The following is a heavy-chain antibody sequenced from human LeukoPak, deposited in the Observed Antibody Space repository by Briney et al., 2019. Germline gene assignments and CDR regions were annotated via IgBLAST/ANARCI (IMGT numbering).Heavy chain of an antibody. CDR1: GGSISSSNW. V-gene: IGHV4-4*02. D-gene: IGHD3-10*01. J-gene: IGHJ5*02. Sequence: SETPSLTCAVSGGSISSSNWWSWVRQPPGKGLEWIGEIYHSGSTNYNPSLKSRVTISVDKSKNQFSLKLSSVTPADTAVYYCARGVLLLWFGEFEGVNWFDPWGQGTLVTVSS. CDR3: ARGVLLLWFGEFEGVNWFDP. CDR2: IYHSGST.